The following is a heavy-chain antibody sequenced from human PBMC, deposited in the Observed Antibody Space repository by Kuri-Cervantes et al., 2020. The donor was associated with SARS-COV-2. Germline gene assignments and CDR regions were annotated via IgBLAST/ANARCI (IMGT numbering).Heavy chain of an antibody. CDR1: GGSISSGSYY. D-gene: IGHD1-26*01. Sequence: SETLSLTCTVSGGSISSGSYYWSWIRQPAGEGLEWIGHIYTSGSTNYNPSLKSRVTISVDTSKNQFSLKLSSVTAADTAVYYCAREWELLRGWFDPWGQGTLVTVSS. CDR3: AREWELLRGWFDP. J-gene: IGHJ5*02. V-gene: IGHV4-61*09. CDR2: IYTSGST.